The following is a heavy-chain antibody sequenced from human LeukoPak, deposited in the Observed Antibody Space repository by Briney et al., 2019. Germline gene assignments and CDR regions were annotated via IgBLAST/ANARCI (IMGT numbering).Heavy chain of an antibody. J-gene: IGHJ4*02. CDR1: GFTFSSYS. V-gene: IGHV3-21*01. D-gene: IGHD1-20*01. CDR3: ARGGRWITGMADY. CDR2: ISSSSYI. Sequence: GGSLRLSCAASGFTFSSYSMNWVRQAPGKGLEWVSSISSSSYIFYADSVKGRFTISRDNAKNSLYLQMNSLRAEDTAVYYCARGGRWITGMADYRGQGTLVTVSS.